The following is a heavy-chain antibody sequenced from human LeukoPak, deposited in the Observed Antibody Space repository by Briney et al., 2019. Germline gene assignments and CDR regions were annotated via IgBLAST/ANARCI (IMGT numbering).Heavy chain of an antibody. CDR1: GGAFTKNA. D-gene: IGHD2-2*02. CDR2: VIPVVGVT. CDR3: ARVQAVGVPVAIDAYYDYGMDV. V-gene: IGHV1-69*04. Sequence: ASVKVSCKASGGAFTKNALNGVRQAPGQGLEWMGRVIPVVGVTRNAQKFQGRLTITADTSSTTAYMELSSLTSEDTAVYYCARVQAVGVPVAIDAYYDYGMDVWGQGTTVTVSS. J-gene: IGHJ6*02.